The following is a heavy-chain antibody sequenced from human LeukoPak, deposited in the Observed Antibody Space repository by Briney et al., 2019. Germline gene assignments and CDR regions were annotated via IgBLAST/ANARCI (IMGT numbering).Heavy chain of an antibody. J-gene: IGHJ4*02. CDR1: GFTFNSYG. Sequence: GGSLRLSCAASGFTFNSYGMSWVRQAPGKGLEWVSAISGSGAGTYYADSVKGRFTISRDYSQNTLSLQMNSLRAEDTAVYYCVKDLGGPMLTFGGQRGYFDYWGQGALVTVSS. V-gene: IGHV3-23*01. D-gene: IGHD3-16*01. CDR3: VKDLGGPMLTFGGQRGYFDY. CDR2: ISGSGAGT.